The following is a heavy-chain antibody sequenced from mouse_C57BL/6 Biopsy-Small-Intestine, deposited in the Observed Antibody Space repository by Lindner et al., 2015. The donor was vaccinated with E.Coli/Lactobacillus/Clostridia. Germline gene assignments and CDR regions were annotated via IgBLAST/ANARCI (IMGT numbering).Heavy chain of an antibody. J-gene: IGHJ3*01. CDR2: IDPENGDT. Sequence: VQLQESGAELVRPGASVKLSCTASGFNIKDDYMHWVKQRPEQGLEWIGWIDPENGDTEYASKFQGKATITADTSSNTAYLQLSSLTSEDTAVYYCTIGMVTRAYWGQGTLVTVSA. CDR1: GFNIKDDY. CDR3: TIGMVTRAY. V-gene: IGHV14-4*01. D-gene: IGHD2-2*01.